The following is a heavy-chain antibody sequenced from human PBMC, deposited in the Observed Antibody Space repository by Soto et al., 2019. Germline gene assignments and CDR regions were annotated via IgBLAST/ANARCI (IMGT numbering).Heavy chain of an antibody. J-gene: IGHJ2*01. V-gene: IGHV3-30-3*01. CDR2: ISYDGSNK. CDR3: ATSAPTVVTPDWYFDL. Sequence: QVQLVESGGGVVQPGRSLRLSCAASGFTFSSYAMHWVRQAPGEGLEWVAVISYDGSNKYYADSVKGRFTISRDNSKNTLYLQMNSLRAEETAVYYCATSAPTVVTPDWYFDLWGRGTLVTVSS. CDR1: GFTFSSYA. D-gene: IGHD4-17*01.